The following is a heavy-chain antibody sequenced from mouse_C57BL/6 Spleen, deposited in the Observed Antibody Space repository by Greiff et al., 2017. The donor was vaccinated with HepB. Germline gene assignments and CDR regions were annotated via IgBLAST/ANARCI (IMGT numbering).Heavy chain of an antibody. D-gene: IGHD1-1*01. CDR3: ARSTTRAMDY. CDR2: IYPRSGNT. Sequence: VQLQQPGAELVKPGASVKLSCKASGYTFTSYGISWVKQRTGQGLEWIGEIYPRSGNTYYNEKFKGKATLTADKSSSTAYMELRSLTSEDSAVYFCARSTTRAMDYWGQGTSVTVSS. V-gene: IGHV1-81*01. CDR1: GYTFTSYG. J-gene: IGHJ4*01.